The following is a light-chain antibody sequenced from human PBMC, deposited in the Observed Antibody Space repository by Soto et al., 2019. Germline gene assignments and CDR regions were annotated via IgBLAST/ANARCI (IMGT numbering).Light chain of an antibody. CDR3: SSYTSSTTVI. Sequence: QSALTQPASVSGSPGQSITISCTGTSSDVGGYTFVSWYQQHPGRAPKLMIYDVSSRPSGVSNRFSGSKSGNTASLTISGLQAEDEAEYYCSSYTSSTTVIFGGGTKVTVL. CDR2: DVS. CDR1: SSDVGGYTF. V-gene: IGLV2-14*03. J-gene: IGLJ2*01.